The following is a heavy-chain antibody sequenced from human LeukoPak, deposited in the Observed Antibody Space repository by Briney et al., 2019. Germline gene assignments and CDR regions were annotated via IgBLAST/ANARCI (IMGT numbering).Heavy chain of an antibody. CDR3: ARGLRMITFGGVIVDDAFDI. J-gene: IGHJ3*02. Sequence: ASVKVSCKASGYTFSGYYMHWVRQAPGQGLEWMGWINPKSGGTNEAQKFQGRVTMTRDTSISTAYMELSRLRSDDTAVYYCARGLRMITFGGVIVDDAFDIWGQGTMVTVSS. D-gene: IGHD3-16*02. CDR2: INPKSGGT. CDR1: GYTFSGYY. V-gene: IGHV1-2*02.